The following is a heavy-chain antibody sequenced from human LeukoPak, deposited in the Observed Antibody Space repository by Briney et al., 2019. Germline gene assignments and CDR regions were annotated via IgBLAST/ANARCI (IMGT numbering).Heavy chain of an antibody. V-gene: IGHV3-30*04. Sequence: GGSLRLSCAASGFTFSSYAMHWVRQAPGKGLEWVAVIPYDGSNKYYADSVKGRFTISRENSKNRLYLQMNSLRAEDTAVYYCARAEGYGGELDSWGQGTLVTVSS. CDR3: ARAEGYGGELDS. D-gene: IGHD4-23*01. CDR2: IPYDGSNK. CDR1: GFTFSSYA. J-gene: IGHJ4*02.